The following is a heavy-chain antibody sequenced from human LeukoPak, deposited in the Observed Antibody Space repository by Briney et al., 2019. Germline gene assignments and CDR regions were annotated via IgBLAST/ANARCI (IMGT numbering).Heavy chain of an antibody. Sequence: LTGGSLRLSCAASGFTFSTYAMTWVRQAPGKGLEWVSAITGSGGATYYADSVKGRFTISRDNSKSTLFLQMNSLRVEDTAVYYCASGITGTWGQGTLVTVSS. D-gene: IGHD1-20*01. V-gene: IGHV3-23*01. CDR2: ITGSGGAT. CDR1: GFTFSTYA. J-gene: IGHJ5*02. CDR3: ASGITGT.